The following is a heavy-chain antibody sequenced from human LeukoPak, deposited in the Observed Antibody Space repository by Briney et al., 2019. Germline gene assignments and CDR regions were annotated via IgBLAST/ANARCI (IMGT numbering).Heavy chain of an antibody. D-gene: IGHD3-22*01. V-gene: IGHV3-7*01. CDR1: GFTFSSYW. J-gene: IGHJ4*02. Sequence: PGGSLRLSCAASGFTFSSYWMSWVRQAPGKGLEWVANIKQDGSEKYYVDSVKGRFTISRDNAKNSLYLQMNSLRAEDTAVCYCARDYYDSSGYYHVGYLDYWGQGTLVTVSS. CDR2: IKQDGSEK. CDR3: ARDYYDSSGYYHVGYLDY.